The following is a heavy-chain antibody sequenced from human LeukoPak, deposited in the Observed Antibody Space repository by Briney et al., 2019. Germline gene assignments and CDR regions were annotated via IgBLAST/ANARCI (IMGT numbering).Heavy chain of an antibody. CDR3: ARGPEGSTGTPNYFDY. V-gene: IGHV4-34*01. CDR2: INHSGST. CDR1: GGSFSGYY. J-gene: IGHJ4*02. Sequence: SETLSLTCAVYGGSFSGYYWNWIRQPPGKGLEWIGEINHSGSTNYNPSLKSRVTISVDTSKNQFSLKLSSVTAADTAVYYCARGPEGSTGTPNYFDYWGQGTLVTVSS. D-gene: IGHD1-1*01.